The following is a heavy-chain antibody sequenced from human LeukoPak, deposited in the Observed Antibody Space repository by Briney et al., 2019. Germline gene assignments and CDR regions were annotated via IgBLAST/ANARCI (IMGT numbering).Heavy chain of an antibody. J-gene: IGHJ4*02. CDR1: GXSXXSTRXX. CDR3: ARTPLYGDED. CDR2: IYSSGTT. V-gene: IGHV4-39*01. Sequence: SETLSLTCSVSGXSXXSTRXXXXXXRQXPGKGLEWIGSIYSSGTTYYNPPLKSRVTIYVDTSNNQFSLKLRSVTAADTAVYYCARTPLYGDEDWGQGTLVTVSS. D-gene: IGHD4-17*01.